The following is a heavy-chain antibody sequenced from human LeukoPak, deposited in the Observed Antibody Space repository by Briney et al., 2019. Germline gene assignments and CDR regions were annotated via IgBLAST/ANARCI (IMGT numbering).Heavy chain of an antibody. CDR1: GGSISSGGYS. V-gene: IGHV4-30-2*01. CDR2: IYHSGST. CDR3: ARDAAYYYDSSGYNP. Sequence: SQTLSLTCAVSGGSISSGGYSWSWIRQPPGKGLEWIGYIYHSGSTYYDPSHKSRVTISVDRSKNQFSLKLSSVTAADTAVYYCARDAAYYYDSSGYNPWGQGTLVTVSS. D-gene: IGHD3-22*01. J-gene: IGHJ4*02.